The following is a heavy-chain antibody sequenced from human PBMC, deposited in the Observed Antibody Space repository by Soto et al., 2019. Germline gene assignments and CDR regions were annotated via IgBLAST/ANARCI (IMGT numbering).Heavy chain of an antibody. CDR3: VKDESINWYSGHFRH. J-gene: IGHJ1*01. CDR2: INWNSGGI. D-gene: IGHD6-13*01. V-gene: IGHV3-9*01. Sequence: PGGSLRLSCAASGSTFDDYAMHWVRQVPGKGLEWVSGINWNSGGIGYGDSVKGRFAISRDNAKNSLHLQMNSLSAEDTAFYYCVKDESINWYSGHFRHWGQGTLVTVSS. CDR1: GSTFDDYA.